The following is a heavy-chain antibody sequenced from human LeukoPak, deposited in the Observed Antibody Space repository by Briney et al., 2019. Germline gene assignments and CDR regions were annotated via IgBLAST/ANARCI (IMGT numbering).Heavy chain of an antibody. CDR3: ARMGYNWNAMDV. V-gene: IGHV4-59*01. CDR2: IYYSGST. CDR1: GGSTSSYY. D-gene: IGHD1-1*01. J-gene: IGHJ6*02. Sequence: SETLSLTCTVSGGSTSSYYWSWIRQPPGKGLEWIGYIYYSGSTNYNPSLKSRVTISVDTSKNQFSLKLSSVTAADTAVYYCARMGYNWNAMDVWGQGTAVTVSS.